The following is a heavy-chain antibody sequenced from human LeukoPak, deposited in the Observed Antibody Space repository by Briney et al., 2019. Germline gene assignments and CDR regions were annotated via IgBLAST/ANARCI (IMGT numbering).Heavy chain of an antibody. D-gene: IGHD6-13*01. CDR2: IYSGGST. CDR3: ARAQQLVLVVDY. J-gene: IGHJ4*02. V-gene: IGHV3-53*01. CDR1: GFTFSSNY. Sequence: GGSLRLSCAASGFTFSSNYMSWVRQAPGKGLEWVSVIYSGGSTYYADSVKGRFTNSRDNSKNMLYLQMNSLRAEDTAVYYCARAQQLVLVVDYWGQGTLVTVSS.